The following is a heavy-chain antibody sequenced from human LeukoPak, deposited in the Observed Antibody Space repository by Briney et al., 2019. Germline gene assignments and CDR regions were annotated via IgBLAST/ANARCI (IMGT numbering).Heavy chain of an antibody. CDR3: AREMDIAMVFDY. CDR2: IRYDGSSK. V-gene: IGHV3-30*02. J-gene: IGHJ4*02. Sequence: GGSLRLSCAASGFTFSSYGMHWVRQAPGKGLEWVAFIRYDGSSKYYADSVKSRFTISRDNSKNTLYLQMNSLRAGDTALYFCAREMDIAMVFDYWGQGTMVTVSS. D-gene: IGHD5-18*01. CDR1: GFTFSSYG.